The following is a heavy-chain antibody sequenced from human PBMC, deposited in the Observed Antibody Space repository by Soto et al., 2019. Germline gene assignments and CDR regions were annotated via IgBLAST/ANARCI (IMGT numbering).Heavy chain of an antibody. Sequence: SETLSLTCRVSEGSMNRDSSYWGWNRQTPGKGLEWIGVINHSGSTYHNLSLKGRVTMSVDASRNQFSLKLTSMTAADTAVYYCARLGGYVSVGYYYLWDSWGQGTLVTVSS. CDR1: EGSMNRDSSY. CDR3: ARLGGYVSVGYYYLWDS. D-gene: IGHD3-22*01. J-gene: IGHJ4*02. CDR2: INHSGST. V-gene: IGHV4-39*01.